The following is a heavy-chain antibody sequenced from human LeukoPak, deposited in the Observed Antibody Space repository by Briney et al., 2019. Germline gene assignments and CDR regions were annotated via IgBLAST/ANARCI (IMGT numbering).Heavy chain of an antibody. V-gene: IGHV3-74*01. CDR3: ARVQGHPPNGLDV. Sequence: GGSLRLSCAATGFTFSSYWMHWVRQAPGKGLVWVSRINSDGSSTSYADSVKGRFTISRDNAKNTLYLQMNSLRAEDTAVYYCARVQGHPPNGLDVWGQGTMVTVSS. CDR2: INSDGSST. D-gene: IGHD2-8*01. CDR1: GFTFSSYW. J-gene: IGHJ3*01.